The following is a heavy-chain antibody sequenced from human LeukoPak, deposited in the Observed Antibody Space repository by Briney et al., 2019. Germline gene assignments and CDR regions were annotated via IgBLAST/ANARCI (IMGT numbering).Heavy chain of an antibody. CDR2: IKEDGSEK. J-gene: IGHJ4*02. V-gene: IGHV3-7*01. CDR1: GFTFSTYW. CDR3: ARHTVTHYFDY. Sequence: GGSLRLSCAASGFTFSTYWMSWVRQAPGKGLEWVANIKEDGSEKNYVDFAKGRFTIFRDNAKNSLFLQMNSLRAEDTAVYYCARHTVTHYFDYWGQGTLVTVSS. D-gene: IGHD4-17*01.